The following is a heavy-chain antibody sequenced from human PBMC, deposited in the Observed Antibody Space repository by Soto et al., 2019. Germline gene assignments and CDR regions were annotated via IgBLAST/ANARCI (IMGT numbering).Heavy chain of an antibody. J-gene: IGHJ2*01. CDR2: ISSTGALM. V-gene: IGHV3-21*04. CDR3: ARVVADLHSWEGWYFDL. Sequence: GGSLRLSCAASGFIFSQYSMNWVRQAPGKGLEWVSSISSTGALMYYADSVKGRFTISRDNAKNSLYLQMNSLRAEDTAVYYCARVVADLHSWEGWYFDLWGRGTLVTVSS. D-gene: IGHD6-19*01. CDR1: GFIFSQYS.